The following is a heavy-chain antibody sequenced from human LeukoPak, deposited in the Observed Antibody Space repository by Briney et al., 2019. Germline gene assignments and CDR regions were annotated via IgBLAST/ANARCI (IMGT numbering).Heavy chain of an antibody. CDR3: ARGATYGGCDY. CDR1: GFTFSSYA. CDR2: ISGSGGST. D-gene: IGHD4-23*01. V-gene: IGHV3-23*01. J-gene: IGHJ4*02. Sequence: GGSLRLSWAASGFTFSSYAMSWVRQAPGKGLECVSAISGSGGSTYYADSVKGRFTISRDNSKNTLYLQMNSQRGDDTAVYYCARGATYGGCDYWGQGTLVTVSS.